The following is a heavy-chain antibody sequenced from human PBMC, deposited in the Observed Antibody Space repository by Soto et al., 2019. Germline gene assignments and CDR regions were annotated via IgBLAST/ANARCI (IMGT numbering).Heavy chain of an antibody. V-gene: IGHV2-5*02. CDR2: IYWDDDK. CDR3: AHGSCFGADCYPNPYFDF. J-gene: IGHJ4*02. Sequence: QITLKESGPTLVKPTQNLTLTCTFSGFSLSTTEEGVGWIRQPPGKAPEWLALIYWDDDKRYSPSLKTRLTITKDNSKNQVVLKVTNVDPVDTATYYCAHGSCFGADCYPNPYFDFWGQGILVTVSS. CDR1: GFSLSTTEEG. D-gene: IGHD2-21*02.